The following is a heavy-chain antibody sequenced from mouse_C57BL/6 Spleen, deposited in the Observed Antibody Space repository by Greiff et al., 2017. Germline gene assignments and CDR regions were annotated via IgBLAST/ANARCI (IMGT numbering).Heavy chain of an antibody. CDR3: AGNALAYAMDY. Sequence: QVQLQESGPELVKPGASVKISCKASGYAFSSYWMNWVKQRPGQGLEWIGRIYPGDGDTNYNGKFKGKATLTADTSSSTAYMQLSSLTSEDSAVYFCAGNALAYAMDYWGQGTSVTVSS. V-gene: IGHV1-82*01. J-gene: IGHJ4*01. CDR2: IYPGDGDT. CDR1: GYAFSSYW.